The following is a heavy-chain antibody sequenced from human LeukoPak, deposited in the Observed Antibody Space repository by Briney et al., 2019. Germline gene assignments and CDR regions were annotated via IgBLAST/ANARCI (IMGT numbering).Heavy chain of an antibody. V-gene: IGHV4-59*01. CDR3: ARGHDYSNYDWFDP. D-gene: IGHD4-11*01. Sequence: PSETLSLTCTVSGGSISSYYWSWIRQPPGKGLEWIGYIYYSGSTNYNPSLKSRVTISVDTSKSQSSLKLSSVTAADTAVYYCARGHDYSNYDWFDPWGQGTLVTVSS. J-gene: IGHJ5*02. CDR2: IYYSGST. CDR1: GGSISSYY.